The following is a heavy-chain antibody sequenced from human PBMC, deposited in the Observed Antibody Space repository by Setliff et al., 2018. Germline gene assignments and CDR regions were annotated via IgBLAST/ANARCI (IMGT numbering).Heavy chain of an antibody. CDR2: INAANGDT. D-gene: IGHD1-26*01. CDR3: LKKIIAGAGPPYDYFDY. J-gene: IGHJ4*02. CDR1: GYSFTTYA. Sequence: ASVKVSCKASGYSFTTYAIHWVRQAPGQGLEWLAWINAANGDTKYSRELQGRVTITRDTSANTAYMELSSLRPEDTAVYYCLKKIIAGAGPPYDYFDYWGQGTLVTVSS. V-gene: IGHV1-3*01.